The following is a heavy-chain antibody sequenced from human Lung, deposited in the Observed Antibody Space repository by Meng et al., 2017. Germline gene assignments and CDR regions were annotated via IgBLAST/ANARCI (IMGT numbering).Heavy chain of an antibody. V-gene: IGHV4-34*02. CDR2: INHSGST. J-gene: IGHJ4*02. CDR3: ARGPTTMAHDFDY. D-gene: IGHD4-11*01. CDR1: GGSFSDYY. Sequence: QGPHPQGGAGLLKPSETLSLACVVSGGSFSDYYWSWIRQPPGKGLEWIGEINHSGSTNYNPSLESRATISVDTSQNNLSLKLSSVTAADSAVYYCARGPTTMAHDFDYWGQGTLVTVSS.